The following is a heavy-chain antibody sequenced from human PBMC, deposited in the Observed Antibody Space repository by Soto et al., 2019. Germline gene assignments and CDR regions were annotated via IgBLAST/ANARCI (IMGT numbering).Heavy chain of an antibody. D-gene: IGHD2-21*02. CDR2: IIPILTTT. V-gene: IGHV1-69*08. Sequence: QVQLVQSGAEVKKPGSSVKVSCRASGDTFSSYTVNWLRQAPGRGLEWMGRIIPILTTTDYVQNFRGRLTITADKSTNTVYIELSSLTSEDTAVYYCARRRYYGYACYYKHYSGMDVWGQGTTVTVAS. CDR1: GDTFSSYT. CDR3: ARRRYYGYACYYKHYSGMDV. J-gene: IGHJ6*02.